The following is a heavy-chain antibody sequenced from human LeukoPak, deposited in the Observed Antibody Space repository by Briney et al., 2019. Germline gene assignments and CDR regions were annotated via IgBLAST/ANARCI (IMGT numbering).Heavy chain of an antibody. CDR3: ARGSHSWSGSYYYYYYMDV. CDR1: GGSFSGYY. D-gene: IGHD3-10*01. J-gene: IGHJ6*03. CDR2: INHSGST. Sequence: SETLSLTCAVYGGSFSGYYWSWIRQPPGKGLEWIGEINHSGSTNYNPSLKSRVTISVDTSKNQFSLKLSSVTAADTAVYYCARGSHSWSGSYYYYYYMDVWGKGTTVTVSS. V-gene: IGHV4-34*01.